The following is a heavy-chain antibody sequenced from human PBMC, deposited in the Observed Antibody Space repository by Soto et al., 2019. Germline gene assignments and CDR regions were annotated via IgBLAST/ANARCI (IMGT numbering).Heavy chain of an antibody. Sequence: ASVKVSCKASGYTFTSYDINWVRQATGQGLEWMGWMYPNSGNKGYAQKFQGRVTMTRNTSISTAYMELSSLRSEETAVYYCARGFPRYSSGWDNWFDPWGQGTLVTVSS. J-gene: IGHJ5*02. CDR3: ARGFPRYSSGWDNWFDP. V-gene: IGHV1-8*01. CDR1: GYTFTSYD. CDR2: MYPNSGNK. D-gene: IGHD6-19*01.